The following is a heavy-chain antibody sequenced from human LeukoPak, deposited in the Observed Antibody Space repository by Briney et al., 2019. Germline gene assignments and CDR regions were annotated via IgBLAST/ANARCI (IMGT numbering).Heavy chain of an antibody. CDR1: GFTFSSYA. CDR2: FSYDGSSE. D-gene: IGHD2/OR15-2a*01. CDR3: ATGRRDTFPTQDNY. Sequence: GGSLRLSCTASGFTFSSYAMHWVRQAPGKGLEWVAVFSYDGSSEFYADSAKGRSTISRDNSKNTLFLQLNSLRVEDTGVYYCATGRRDTFPTQDNYWGQGTLVTVSS. J-gene: IGHJ4*02. V-gene: IGHV3-30-3*01.